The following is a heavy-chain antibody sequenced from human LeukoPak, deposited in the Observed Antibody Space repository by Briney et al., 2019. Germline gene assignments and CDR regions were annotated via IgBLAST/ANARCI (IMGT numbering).Heavy chain of an antibody. J-gene: IGHJ6*02. CDR3: ARELCSSTSCYGDYYYYGMDV. D-gene: IGHD2-2*01. CDR2: IIPILGIA. Sequence: SVKVSCKASGYIFTKYGFTWVRQAPGQGLEWMGRIIPILGIANYAQKFQGRVTITADKSTSTAYMELSSLRSEDTAVYYCARELCSSTSCYGDYYYYGMDVWGQGTTVTVSS. V-gene: IGHV1-69*04. CDR1: GYIFTKYG.